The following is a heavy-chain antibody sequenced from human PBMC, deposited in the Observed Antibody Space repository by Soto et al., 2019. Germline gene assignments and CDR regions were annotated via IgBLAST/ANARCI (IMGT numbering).Heavy chain of an antibody. J-gene: IGHJ6*02. Sequence: PVGSLRLSCAASGFTFSSYEMNWVRQAPGKGLEWVSYISSSGSTIYYADSVKGRFTTSRDNAKNSLYLQMNSLRAEDTAVYYCARAPSPAARPGYYYYYGMDVWGQGTTVTVS. CDR3: ARAPSPAARPGYYYYYGMDV. CDR2: ISSSGSTI. V-gene: IGHV3-48*03. D-gene: IGHD6-6*01. CDR1: GFTFSSYE.